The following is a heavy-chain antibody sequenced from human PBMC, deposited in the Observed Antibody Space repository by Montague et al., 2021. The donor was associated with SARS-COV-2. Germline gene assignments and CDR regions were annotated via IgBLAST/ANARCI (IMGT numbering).Heavy chain of an antibody. D-gene: IGHD6-13*01. CDR1: GGSISSSSYY. Sequence: SKTLSLTCTVSGGSISSSSYYWGWIRQPPGKGLVWIGSIYYSGSTYYNPSLKSRVTISVDTSKNQFSLKLSSVTAADTAVYYCARVGRQQLVRLSGMDVWGQGTTVTVSS. V-gene: IGHV4-39*07. CDR3: ARVGRQQLVRLSGMDV. CDR2: IYYSGST. J-gene: IGHJ6*02.